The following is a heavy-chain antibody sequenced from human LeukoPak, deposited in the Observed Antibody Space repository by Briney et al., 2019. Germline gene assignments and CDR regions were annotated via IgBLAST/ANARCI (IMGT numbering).Heavy chain of an antibody. Sequence: GASVKVSCKASGYTFTSYGISWVRQAPGQGLEWMGWISAYNGNTNYAQKLQSRVTMTTDTSTSTAYMELRSLRSDDTAVYYCARVRAESYYYYMDVWGKGTTVTVSS. CDR3: ARVRAESYYYYMDV. CDR1: GYTFTSYG. V-gene: IGHV1-18*01. J-gene: IGHJ6*03. CDR2: ISAYNGNT.